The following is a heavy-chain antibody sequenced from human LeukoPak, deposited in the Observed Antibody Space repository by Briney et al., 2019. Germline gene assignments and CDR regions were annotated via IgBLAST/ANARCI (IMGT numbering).Heavy chain of an antibody. D-gene: IGHD5-18*01. Sequence: SETLSLTCTVSGGSISSYYWSWIRQPPGKGLEWIGYIYYSGCTNYNPSLKSRVTISVDTSKNQFSLKLSSVTAADTAVYYCARAEQLWLPYFDYWGQGTLVTVSS. CDR1: GGSISSYY. J-gene: IGHJ4*02. CDR2: IYYSGCT. CDR3: ARAEQLWLPYFDY. V-gene: IGHV4-59*01.